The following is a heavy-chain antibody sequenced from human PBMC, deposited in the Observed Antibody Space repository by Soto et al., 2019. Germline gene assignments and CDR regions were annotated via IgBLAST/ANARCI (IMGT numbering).Heavy chain of an antibody. CDR1: GGTFSSYA. CDR2: IIPIFGTA. J-gene: IGHJ6*02. D-gene: IGHD3-10*01. Sequence: SVKVSCNASGGTFSSYAISWVRQAPGQGLEWMGGIIPIFGTANYAQKFQGRVTITADESTSTAYMELSSLRPEDTAVYYWARLRRGFGGLSAPPRSYYYYGMDVWGQGTTVTVSS. CDR3: ARLRRGFGGLSAPPRSYYYYGMDV. V-gene: IGHV1-69*13.